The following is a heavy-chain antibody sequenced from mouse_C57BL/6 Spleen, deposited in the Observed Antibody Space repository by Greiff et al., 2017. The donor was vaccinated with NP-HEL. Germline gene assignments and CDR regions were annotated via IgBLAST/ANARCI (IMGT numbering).Heavy chain of an antibody. CDR1: GYTFTDYN. V-gene: IGHV1-18*01. CDR2: INPNNGGT. CDR3: AVCVFDYYGSSGGGLAY. D-gene: IGHD1-1*01. Sequence: EVQLQQSGPELVKPGASVKIPCKASGYTFTDYNMDWVKQSHGKSLEWIGDINPNNGGTIYNQKFKGKATLTVDKSSSTAYMELRSLTSEDTAVYYCAVCVFDYYGSSGGGLAYWGQGTLVTVSA. J-gene: IGHJ3*01.